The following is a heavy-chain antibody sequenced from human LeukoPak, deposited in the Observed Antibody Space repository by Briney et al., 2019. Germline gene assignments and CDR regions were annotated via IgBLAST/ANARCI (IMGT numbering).Heavy chain of an antibody. D-gene: IGHD3-22*01. CDR3: ARGDTMIVVVPFDY. CDR2: INPNSGGT. V-gene: IGHV1-2*02. Sequence: ASVKVSCKASGYTFTGYYMHWVRQAPGQGLDWMGWINPNSGGTNYAQKFQGRVTMTRDTSISTAYMELSRLRSDDTAVYYCARGDTMIVVVPFDYWGQGTLVTVSS. J-gene: IGHJ4*02. CDR1: GYTFTGYY.